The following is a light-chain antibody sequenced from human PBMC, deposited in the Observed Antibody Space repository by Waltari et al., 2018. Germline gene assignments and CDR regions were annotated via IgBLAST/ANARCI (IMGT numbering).Light chain of an antibody. J-gene: IGKJ1*01. Sequence: DIQMTQSPSSLSTSVGDTVTITCQASQGIGNNLNWYQQKTGKAPKLLIYKTSSLQSGIPSRFSGSGSGTEFTLTISSLQPEDFATYYCLQHNSYPQTFGQGTKVEIK. CDR1: QGIGNN. V-gene: IGKV1-17*01. CDR3: LQHNSYPQT. CDR2: KTS.